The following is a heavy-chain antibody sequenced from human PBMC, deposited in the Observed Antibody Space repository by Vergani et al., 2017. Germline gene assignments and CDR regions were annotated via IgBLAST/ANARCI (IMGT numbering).Heavy chain of an antibody. D-gene: IGHD2-2*01. Sequence: EVQLLDSGGGLVQPGGSLRLSFAASGFPFSTYATSWVRQAPGQGLEWVSAISGHGDNIFYADSVKGRFTISRDNSKNTLFLQMNSLRVEDTAIYYCAKKHCSRTSCPFDSWGQGTLGTVS. CDR1: GFPFSTYA. CDR2: ISGHGDNI. J-gene: IGHJ4*02. V-gene: IGHV3-23*01. CDR3: AKKHCSRTSCPFDS.